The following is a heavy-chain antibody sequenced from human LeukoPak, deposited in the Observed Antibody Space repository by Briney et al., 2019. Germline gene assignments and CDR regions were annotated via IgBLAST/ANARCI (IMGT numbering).Heavy chain of an antibody. CDR3: AARTGAFDI. CDR2: INPSGGST. J-gene: IGHJ3*02. V-gene: IGHV1-46*01. CDR1: GYTFTSYY. Sequence: ASVKVSCKASGYTFTSYYMHWVRQAPGQGLEWMGIINPSGGSTSYAQKFQGRVTMTRDMSTSTVYMELSSLGSEDTAVYYCAARTGAFDIWGQGTMVTVSS.